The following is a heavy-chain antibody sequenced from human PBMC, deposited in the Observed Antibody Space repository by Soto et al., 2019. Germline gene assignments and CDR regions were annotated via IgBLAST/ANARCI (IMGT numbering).Heavy chain of an antibody. Sequence: GASVKVSCKASGYTFTGYYMHWVRQAPGQGLEWMGWINPNSGGTNYAQKFQGWVTMTRDTSISTAYMELSRLRSDDTAVYYCARQWVRRFLEWSDTAMVPDYYYGMDVWGQGTTVTVSS. CDR3: ARQWVRRFLEWSDTAMVPDYYYGMDV. CDR2: INPNSGGT. J-gene: IGHJ6*02. CDR1: GYTFTGYY. V-gene: IGHV1-2*04. D-gene: IGHD3-3*01.